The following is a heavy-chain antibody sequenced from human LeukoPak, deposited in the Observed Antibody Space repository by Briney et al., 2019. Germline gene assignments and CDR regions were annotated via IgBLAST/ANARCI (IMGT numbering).Heavy chain of an antibody. CDR1: GFTFRSYW. J-gene: IGHJ6*04. D-gene: IGHD3-3*01. CDR3: AKDVLLRFLEGMDV. Sequence: GGSLRPSCAASGFTFRSYWMSWVRQAPGKGLEWVSAISGSGGSTYYADSVKGRFTISRDNSKNTLYLQMNSLRAEDTAVYYCAKDVLLRFLEGMDVWGKGTTVTVSS. V-gene: IGHV3-23*01. CDR2: ISGSGGST.